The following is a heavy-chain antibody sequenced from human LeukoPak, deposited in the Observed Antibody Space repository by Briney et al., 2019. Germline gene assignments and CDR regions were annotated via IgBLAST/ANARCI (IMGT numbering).Heavy chain of an antibody. V-gene: IGHV1-18*01. CDR3: ARGAMITFGGVIEPDAFDI. D-gene: IGHD3-16*02. J-gene: IGHJ3*02. CDR2: ISAYNGNT. Sequence: ASVKVSCTASGYTFTSYGISWVRQAPGQGLEWMGWISAYNGNTNYAQKLQGRVTMTTDTSTSTAYMELSSLRSEDTAVYYCARGAMITFGGVIEPDAFDIWGQGTMVTVSS. CDR1: GYTFTSYG.